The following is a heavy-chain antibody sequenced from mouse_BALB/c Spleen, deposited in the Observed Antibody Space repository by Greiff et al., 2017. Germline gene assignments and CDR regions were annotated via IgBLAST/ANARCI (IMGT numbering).Heavy chain of an antibody. CDR2: INPSTGYT. J-gene: IGHJ2*01. V-gene: IGHV1-7*01. Sequence: QVQLQQSGADLAKPGASVKMSCKASGYTFTSYWMHWVKQRPGQGLEWIGYINPSTGYTEYNQKFKDKATLTADKSSSTAYMQLGSLTSEDSAVYYCARERPFDYWGQGTTLTVSS. CDR3: ARERPFDY. CDR1: GYTFTSYW.